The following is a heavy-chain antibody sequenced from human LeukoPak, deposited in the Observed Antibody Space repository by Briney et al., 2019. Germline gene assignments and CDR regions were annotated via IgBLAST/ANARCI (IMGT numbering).Heavy chain of an antibody. V-gene: IGHV4-30-4*08. Sequence: SRTLSLTCTVSGGSISSGDYYWSWIRQPPGKGLEWIGYIYYSGSTYYNPSLKSRVTISVDTSKNQFSLKLSSVTAADTAVYYCAYYDFWSGDPAFDIWGQGTMVTVSS. CDR1: GGSISSGDYY. CDR3: AYYDFWSGDPAFDI. D-gene: IGHD3-3*01. CDR2: IYYSGST. J-gene: IGHJ3*02.